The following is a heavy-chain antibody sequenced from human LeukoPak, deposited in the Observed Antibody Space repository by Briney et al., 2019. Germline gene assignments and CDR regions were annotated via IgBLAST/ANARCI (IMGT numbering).Heavy chain of an antibody. V-gene: IGHV3-23*01. J-gene: IGHJ3*02. Sequence: HPGGSLRLSCAASGFTFSSYSMNWVRQAPGKGLEWVSAISGSGGSTYYADSVKGRFTISRDNSKNTLYLQMNSLRAEDTAVYYCAKLGWLRTSDAFDIWGQGTMVTVSS. CDR2: ISGSGGST. D-gene: IGHD5-12*01. CDR1: GFTFSSYS. CDR3: AKLGWLRTSDAFDI.